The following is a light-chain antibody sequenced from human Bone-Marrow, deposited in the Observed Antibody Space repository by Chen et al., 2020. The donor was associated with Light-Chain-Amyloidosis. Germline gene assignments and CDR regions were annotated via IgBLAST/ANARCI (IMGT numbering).Light chain of an antibody. J-gene: IGLJ3*02. V-gene: IGLV3-21*02. CDR1: NIGSTS. CDR3: QVWDRSSARPV. Sequence: SYVLTQPSSVSVAPGQTATIACGGNNIGSTSVHWYQQTPGQAPLLVVYVESDRPSGIPERLSGSNSGNTATLTISRVEAGDEADYYCQVWDRSSARPVFGGGTKLTVL. CDR2: VES.